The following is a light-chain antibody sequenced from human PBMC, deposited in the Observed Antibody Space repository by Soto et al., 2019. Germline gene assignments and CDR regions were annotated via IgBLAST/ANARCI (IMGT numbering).Light chain of an antibody. CDR2: DIS. J-gene: IGKJ4*01. Sequence: EIVMTQSPVTLSVSPGERVTLSCRASQSLATNLAWYQQKPGQTPRLVIYDISARASGITGRFSGSGFGTDFTLTISSLQPEDAAVYYCQQYLDWPLTFGGGTKVEI. V-gene: IGKV3-15*01. CDR1: QSLATN. CDR3: QQYLDWPLT.